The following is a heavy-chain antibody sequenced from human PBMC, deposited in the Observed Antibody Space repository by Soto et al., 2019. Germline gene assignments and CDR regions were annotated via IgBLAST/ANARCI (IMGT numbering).Heavy chain of an antibody. CDR2: IYYSGST. V-gene: IGHV4-39*01. CDR1: GGSISSSSYY. J-gene: IGHJ4*02. D-gene: IGHD3-22*01. CDR3: ARHTWAGGFYDSSGYPTPGLFDY. Sequence: PSETLSLTCTVSGGSISSSSYYWGWIRQPPGKGLEWIGSIYYSGSTYYNPSLKSRVTISVDTSKNQSSLKLSSVTAADTAVYYCARHTWAGGFYDSSGYPTPGLFDYWGQGTLVTVSS.